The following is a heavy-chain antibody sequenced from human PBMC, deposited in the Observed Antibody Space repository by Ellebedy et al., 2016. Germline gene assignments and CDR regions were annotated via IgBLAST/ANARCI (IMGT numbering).Heavy chain of an antibody. CDR3: AGGMDYGDYGRYGMDV. CDR2: IIPILGIA. J-gene: IGHJ6*02. CDR1: GYTFTSYG. Sequence: ASVKVSCKASGYTFTSYGISWVRQAPGQGLEWMGRIIPILGIANYAQKFQGRVTITADKSTSTAYMELRSLRSDDTAVYYCAGGMDYGDYGRYGMDVWGQGTTVTVTS. V-gene: IGHV1-69*04. D-gene: IGHD4-17*01.